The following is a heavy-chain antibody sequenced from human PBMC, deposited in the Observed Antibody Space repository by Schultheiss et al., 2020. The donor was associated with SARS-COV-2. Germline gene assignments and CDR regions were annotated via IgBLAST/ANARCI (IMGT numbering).Heavy chain of an antibody. Sequence: GGSLRLSCAASGFTFSSYAMHWVRQAPGKGLEYVSAISSNGGSTYYANSVKGRFTISRDNSKNTLYLQMGSLRAEDMAVYYCARGPIEYSSSRGAFDYWGQGTLVTVSS. D-gene: IGHD6-13*01. CDR2: ISSNGGST. CDR1: GFTFSSYA. CDR3: ARGPIEYSSSRGAFDY. J-gene: IGHJ4*02. V-gene: IGHV3-64*01.